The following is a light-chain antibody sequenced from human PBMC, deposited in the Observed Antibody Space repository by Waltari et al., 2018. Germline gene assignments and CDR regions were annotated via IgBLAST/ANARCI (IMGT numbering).Light chain of an antibody. CDR1: QSVTSNY. V-gene: IGKV3-20*01. CDR2: GAS. Sequence: EIVLTQSPGTLSLSPGERATLSCRASQSVTSNYLAWYQQKPGQAPRLRIYGASSRATGIPDRFSGSGSGTDFTLTISRLEPEDSAVYYCQQYGRSPWTFGQGTKVEIK. J-gene: IGKJ1*01. CDR3: QQYGRSPWT.